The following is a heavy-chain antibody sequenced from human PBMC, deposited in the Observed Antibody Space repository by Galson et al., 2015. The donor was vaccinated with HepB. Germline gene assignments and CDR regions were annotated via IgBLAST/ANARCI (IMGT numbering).Heavy chain of an antibody. Sequence: SVKVSCKASGGTLNSYVISWVRQAPGQGLEWTGDIIPIFGTTNYTQRFQGRITITADESTTTVYMALTSLRFEDTAVYYCTAVPDVWGTGTTVTVSS. CDR2: IIPIFGTT. D-gene: IGHD6-6*01. V-gene: IGHV1-69*13. CDR3: TAVPDV. CDR1: GGTLNSYV. J-gene: IGHJ6*04.